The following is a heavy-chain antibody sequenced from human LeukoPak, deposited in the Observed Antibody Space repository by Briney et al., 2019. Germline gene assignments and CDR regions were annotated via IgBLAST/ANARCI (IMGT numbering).Heavy chain of an antibody. Sequence: GGSLRLSCAASGFMFSSYAMSWVRQAPGKGLEWVSGISWNSGSIGYADSVKGRFTISRDNAKNSLYLQMNSLRAEDTALYYCAKVRGYSYGSDAFDIWGQGTMVTVSS. V-gene: IGHV3-9*01. J-gene: IGHJ3*02. CDR3: AKVRGYSYGSDAFDI. D-gene: IGHD5-18*01. CDR1: GFMFSSYA. CDR2: ISWNSGSI.